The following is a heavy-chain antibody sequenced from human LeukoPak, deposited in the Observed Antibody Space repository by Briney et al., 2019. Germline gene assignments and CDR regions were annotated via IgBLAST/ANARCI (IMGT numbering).Heavy chain of an antibody. CDR3: TIIPNVILFTHYFEY. D-gene: IGHD2-21*01. V-gene: IGHV1-69*11. CDR1: EGVFTTYA. CDR2: IIPFLGTT. Sequence: SVKVSCKASEGVFTTYAVSWVRQAPGQGLEWMGSIIPFLGTTNYAQKFQGRVTITADEPTRTAYMELTYVRSDDTAVYYCTIIPNVILFTHYFEYWGQGTLVTVSS. J-gene: IGHJ4*02.